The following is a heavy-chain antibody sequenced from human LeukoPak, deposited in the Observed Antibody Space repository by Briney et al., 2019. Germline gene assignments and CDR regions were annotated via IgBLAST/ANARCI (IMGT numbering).Heavy chain of an antibody. CDR2: IFPGDSDT. CDR1: GSPFISYW. CDR3: ESLDTPMVDFDY. V-gene: IGHV5-51*01. Sequence: GESLKISCEGSGSPFISYWIASVRQLPGKGLEWMGIIFPGDSDTRYSPSFQGQVTISADKSINTAYLHWNSLKASDTPMYYFESLDTPMVDFDYWGQGTLVTVSS. J-gene: IGHJ4*02. D-gene: IGHD5-18*01.